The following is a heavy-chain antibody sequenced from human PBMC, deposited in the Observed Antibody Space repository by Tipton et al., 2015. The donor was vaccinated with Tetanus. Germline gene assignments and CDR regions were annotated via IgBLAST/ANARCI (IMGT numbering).Heavy chain of an antibody. Sequence: LRLSCAASGFTFSSYAMSWVRQAPGKGLEWVSAISGSGGSTYYADSVKGRFTISRDNSKNTLYLQMNSLRVEDTAVYYCARDFEWSFDYWGQGTLVTVSS. CDR3: ARDFEWSFDY. V-gene: IGHV3-23*01. CDR2: ISGSGGST. D-gene: IGHD3-3*01. J-gene: IGHJ4*02. CDR1: GFTFSSYA.